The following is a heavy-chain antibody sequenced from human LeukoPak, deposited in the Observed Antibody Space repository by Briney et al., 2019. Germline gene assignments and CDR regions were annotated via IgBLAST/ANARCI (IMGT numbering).Heavy chain of an antibody. V-gene: IGHV1-69*13. CDR3: ARGSLSSSWDEEYFGY. D-gene: IGHD6-13*01. CDR1: RGTFSSYA. CDR2: IIPIFGTA. Sequence: SVKVSCKASRGTFSSYAISWVRQAPGQGLEWMGGIIPIFGTANYAQKFQGRVTITADESTSTAYMELSSLRSEDTAVYYCARGSLSSSWDEEYFGYWGQGTLVTVSS. J-gene: IGHJ4*02.